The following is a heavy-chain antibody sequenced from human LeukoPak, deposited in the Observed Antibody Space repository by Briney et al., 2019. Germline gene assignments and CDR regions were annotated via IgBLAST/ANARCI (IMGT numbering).Heavy chain of an antibody. CDR2: IHIDTDTT. J-gene: IGHJ4*02. V-gene: IGHV3-48*01. Sequence: GSLRLSRAASGFPFSSYSINWVRRAPGKGLEWVSYIHIDTDTTWYADSVKGRFTISRDNAKNSLYLQMNSLRVEDTALYYCARDHDWGFDYWGQGTLVTVSS. CDR1: GFPFSSYS. CDR3: ARDHDWGFDY. D-gene: IGHD7-27*01.